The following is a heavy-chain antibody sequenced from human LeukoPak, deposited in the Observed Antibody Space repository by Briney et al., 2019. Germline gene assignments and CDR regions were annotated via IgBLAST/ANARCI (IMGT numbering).Heavy chain of an antibody. CDR1: GFTFSSYS. CDR2: ISSSSSYL. J-gene: IGHJ3*02. V-gene: IGHV3-21*01. Sequence: GGSLRLSCAASGFTFSSYSMNWVRQAPGKGLEWVSSISSSSSYLYYADSVKGRFTISRDNAKNSLYLQMNSLRAEDTAVYYCARIHNDAFDIWGQGTMVTVSS. D-gene: IGHD5-18*01. CDR3: ARIHNDAFDI.